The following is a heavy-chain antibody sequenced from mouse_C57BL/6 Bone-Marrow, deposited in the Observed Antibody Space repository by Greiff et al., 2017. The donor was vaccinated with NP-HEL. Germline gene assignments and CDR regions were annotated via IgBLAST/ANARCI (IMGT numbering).Heavy chain of an antibody. CDR3: SRHEVDGYPSYYAMDY. CDR1: GYTFTEYT. D-gene: IGHD2-3*01. V-gene: IGHV1-62-2*01. Sequence: VQLQQSGAELVKPGASVKLSCKASGYTFTEYTIHWVKQRSGQGLEWIGWFYPGSGSIKYNEKFKEKATLTADKSSSTVYMELSRLTSDDSAVYFCSRHEVDGYPSYYAMDYWGQGTSVTVSS. J-gene: IGHJ4*01. CDR2: FYPGSGSI.